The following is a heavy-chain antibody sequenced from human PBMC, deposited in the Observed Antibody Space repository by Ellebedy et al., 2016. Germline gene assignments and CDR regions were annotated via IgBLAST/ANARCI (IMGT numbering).Heavy chain of an antibody. CDR3: ARVGYGDYYFDY. V-gene: IGHV1-3*01. Sequence: KFQGRVTITRDTSSSTAYMELSSLRSEDTAVYYCARVGYGDYYFDYWGQGTLVTVPS. D-gene: IGHD4-17*01. J-gene: IGHJ4*02.